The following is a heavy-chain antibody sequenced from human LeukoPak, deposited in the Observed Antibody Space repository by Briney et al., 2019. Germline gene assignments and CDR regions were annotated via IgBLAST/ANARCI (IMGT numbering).Heavy chain of an antibody. CDR1: GGSISSSSYY. CDR2: IYYSGGT. CDR3: ARRVGSTSCLDY. D-gene: IGHD2-2*01. Sequence: PSETLSLTCTVSGGSISSSSYYWGWIRQPPGKGLEWIGSIYYSGGTYYNPSLKSRVTISVDTSKNQFSLKLSSVTAADTAVYYCARRVGSTSCLDYWGQGTLVTVSS. V-gene: IGHV4-39*01. J-gene: IGHJ4*02.